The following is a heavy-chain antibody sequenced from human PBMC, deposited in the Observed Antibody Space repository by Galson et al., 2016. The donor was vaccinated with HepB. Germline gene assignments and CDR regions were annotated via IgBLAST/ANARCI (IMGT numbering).Heavy chain of an antibody. J-gene: IGHJ6*02. CDR2: ISAASGDT. D-gene: IGHD3-16*02. V-gene: IGHV1-3*01. CDR1: GYTFSTYD. CDR3: ARDLIGNMDV. Sequence: SVKVSCKASGYTFSTYDMHWVRQSPGQRLEWMGYISAASGDTKYSQSFQGRVTLTRDTSATTHYMELTSLTSEDTVVYYCARDLIGNMDVWGQGTTVAVSS.